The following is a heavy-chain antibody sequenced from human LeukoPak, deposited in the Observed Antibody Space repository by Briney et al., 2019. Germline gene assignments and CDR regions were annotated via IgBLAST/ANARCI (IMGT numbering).Heavy chain of an antibody. J-gene: IGHJ4*02. CDR3: ARYCSGVSCYSGVGY. V-gene: IGHV3-23*01. Sequence: SLRLSCAASGFSFSKYVTIWVRQAPGKGLEWVSTISGSGNTYYADSVKGRFSISRDNTKSTLFLQMNSLRTEDTALYYCARYCSGVSCYSGVGYWGQGTLVTVSS. CDR1: GFSFSKYV. CDR2: ISGSGNT. D-gene: IGHD2-15*01.